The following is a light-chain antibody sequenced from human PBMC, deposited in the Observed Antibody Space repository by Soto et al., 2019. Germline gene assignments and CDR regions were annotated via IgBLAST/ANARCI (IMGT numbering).Light chain of an antibody. J-gene: IGKJ4*01. CDR3: PPYDTLPLT. Sequence: EIVLTQSPGTLSLSPGERATLSCRASQSVSSSYLAWYQQKPGQAPRLLIYGASSRSTGIPDRFSGSGSGTDFALTISRREPADFEVYYSPPYDTLPLTFGGETDVGIK. V-gene: IGKV3-20*01. CDR2: GAS. CDR1: QSVSSSY.